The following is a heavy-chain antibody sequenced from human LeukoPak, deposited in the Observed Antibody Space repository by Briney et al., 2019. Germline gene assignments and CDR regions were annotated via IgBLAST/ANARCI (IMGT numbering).Heavy chain of an antibody. D-gene: IGHD4-11*01. J-gene: IGHJ6*03. V-gene: IGHV4-34*01. CDR2: INHSGST. Sequence: PSETLSLTCAVYGGSFSGYYWSWIRQPPGKGLEWIGEINHSGSTNYNPSLKSRVTISVDTSKNQFSLKLSSVTAADTAVYYCARAYRPQDYYYYYMDVWGKGTTVTVSS. CDR1: GGSFSGYY. CDR3: ARAYRPQDYYYYYMDV.